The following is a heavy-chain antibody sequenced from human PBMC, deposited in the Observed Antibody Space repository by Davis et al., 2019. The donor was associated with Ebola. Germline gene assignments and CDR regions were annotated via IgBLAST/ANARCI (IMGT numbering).Heavy chain of an antibody. V-gene: IGHV3-43*02. D-gene: IGHD2-21*02. CDR3: GKADCGGDCRVVDF. J-gene: IGHJ4*02. Sequence: PGGSLRLSCAASGFTFSSYAMHWVRQVPGKGLECVSLISGDGTLTYYADSVRGRFTISRDSSKSSLYLQMNSLRSEDTALYYCGKADCGGDCRVVDFWGQGTLVTVSA. CDR2: ISGDGTLT. CDR1: GFTFSSYA.